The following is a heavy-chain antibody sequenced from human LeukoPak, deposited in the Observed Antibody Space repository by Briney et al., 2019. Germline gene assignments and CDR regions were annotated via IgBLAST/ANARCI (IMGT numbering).Heavy chain of an antibody. CDR2: IHPEGNEE. D-gene: IGHD1-1*01. V-gene: IGHV3-7*04. CDR3: ARGDDFSGDH. Sequence: QPGGSLRLSCAVSGFTFSNFWMSWVRQAPGRGLEWVANIHPEGNEEYHVESAKGRFTISRDNAKNLLFLQMNGLRVEDTAVYYCARGDDFSGDHWGQGTLVTVSS. J-gene: IGHJ4*02. CDR1: GFTFSNFW.